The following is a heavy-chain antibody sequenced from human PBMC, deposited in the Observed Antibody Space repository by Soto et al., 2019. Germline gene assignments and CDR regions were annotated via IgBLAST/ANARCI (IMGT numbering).Heavy chain of an antibody. CDR3: VLMVYAVTELPSEMDV. Sequence: QVQLVESGGGVVQPGRSLRLSCAASGFTFSSYGMHWVRQAPGKGLEWVAVISYDGSNKDYADSVKGRFTISRDNSKNTLYLQMNSLRAEDTAVYYCVLMVYAVTELPSEMDVWGQGTTVTVSS. V-gene: IGHV3-30*03. J-gene: IGHJ6*02. CDR1: GFTFSSYG. D-gene: IGHD2-8*01. CDR2: ISYDGSNK.